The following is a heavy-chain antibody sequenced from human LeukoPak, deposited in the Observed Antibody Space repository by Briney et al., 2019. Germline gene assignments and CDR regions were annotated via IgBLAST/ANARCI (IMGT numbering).Heavy chain of an antibody. V-gene: IGHV4-38-2*02. CDR3: ARDSPKFAP. J-gene: IGHJ5*01. Sequence: KPSETLSLTCTVSGYSISSGYYWGWIRQPPGKGLEWIGSIYHSGSTYYNPSLKSRVTISVDTSKNQFSLKLSSVTAADTAVYYCARDSPKFAPWGQGTLVTVSS. CDR2: IYHSGST. CDR1: GYSISSGYY.